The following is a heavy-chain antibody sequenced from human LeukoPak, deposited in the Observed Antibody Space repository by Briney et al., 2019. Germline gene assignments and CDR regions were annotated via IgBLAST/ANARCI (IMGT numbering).Heavy chain of an antibody. CDR2: ISSTDAGT. CDR3: AKAPVTSCRGAYCYPFDY. V-gene: IGHV3-23*01. CDR1: GFPFSSYG. Sequence: PGGSLRLSCAASGFPFSSYGMNWVRQAPGQGLEWVSAISSTDAGTYHADSVRGRFTISRDSSKNTLYLQMNSLRAEDAAVYYCAKAPVTSCRGAYCYPFDYWGQGTLVTVSS. D-gene: IGHD2-21*01. J-gene: IGHJ4*02.